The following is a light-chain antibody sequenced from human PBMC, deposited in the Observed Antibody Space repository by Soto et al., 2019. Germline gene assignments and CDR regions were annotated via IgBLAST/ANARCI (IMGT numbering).Light chain of an antibody. CDR3: ETWESNTWV. V-gene: IGLV4-60*03. CDR2: LEGSGSY. J-gene: IGLJ3*02. CDR1: SGHSTYI. Sequence: QPVLTQSSSASASLGSSVKLTCTLSSGHSTYIIAWHQQQPGKAPRYLMKLEGSGSYNKGSGVPDRFSGSSSGADRYLTISNRESEDEADYYCETWESNTWVFGGGTKLTVL.